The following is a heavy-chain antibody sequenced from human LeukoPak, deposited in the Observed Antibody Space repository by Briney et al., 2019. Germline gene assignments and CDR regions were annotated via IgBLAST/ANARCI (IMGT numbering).Heavy chain of an antibody. J-gene: IGHJ4*02. D-gene: IGHD4-17*01. CDR2: IYYSGST. CDR1: GDSISSSSYF. Sequence: SETLSLTCTVSGDSISSSSYFWGWIRQPPGKGLEWIGTIYYSGSTYCNPSLKSRVTISVDTSKNQFSLKLSSVTAADTAVYYCARQRYGDYVRDSWGQGTLVTVSS. CDR3: ARQRYGDYVRDS. V-gene: IGHV4-39*01.